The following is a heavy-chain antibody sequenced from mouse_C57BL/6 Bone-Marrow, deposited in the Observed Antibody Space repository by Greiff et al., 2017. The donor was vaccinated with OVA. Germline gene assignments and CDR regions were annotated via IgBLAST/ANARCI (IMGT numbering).Heavy chain of an antibody. Sequence: EVQLVESGGDLVKPGGSLKLSCAASGFTFSSYGMSWVRQTPDKRLEWVATLSSGGSYPYYPDSVKGRFTISRDNSKNTLYLQMSSLKSEDTSMCYCATPIYYDYDGGPWFAYWGQGTLVTVSA. D-gene: IGHD2-4*01. CDR3: ATPIYYDYDGGPWFAY. J-gene: IGHJ3*01. CDR2: LSSGGSYP. V-gene: IGHV5-6*01. CDR1: GFTFSSYG.